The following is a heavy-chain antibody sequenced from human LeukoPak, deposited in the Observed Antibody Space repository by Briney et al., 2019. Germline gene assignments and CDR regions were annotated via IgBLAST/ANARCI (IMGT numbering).Heavy chain of an antibody. CDR3: AKAGGIPPPLYGMDV. J-gene: IGHJ6*02. Sequence: GGSLRLSCAASGFTFSSYGMHWVRQAPGKGLEWVAVISYDGSNKYYADSVKGRFTISRDNSKNTLYLQMNSLRAEDTAVYYSAKAGGIPPPLYGMDVWGQGTTVTVSS. CDR1: GFTFSSYG. CDR2: ISYDGSNK. V-gene: IGHV3-30*18. D-gene: IGHD3-16*01.